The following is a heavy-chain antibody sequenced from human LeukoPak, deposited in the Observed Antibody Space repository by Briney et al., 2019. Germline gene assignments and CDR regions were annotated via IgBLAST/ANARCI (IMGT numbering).Heavy chain of an antibody. Sequence: GGSLRLSCAASGFTFSSYAMSWVRQAPGKGLEWVSAISGSGGSTYYADSVKGRFTISRDNSKNTLYLQMNSLRAEDTAVYYCAKDLGDIVVVPAAHPLFDYWGQGTLATVSS. J-gene: IGHJ4*02. CDR1: GFTFSSYA. CDR3: AKDLGDIVVVPAAHPLFDY. CDR2: ISGSGGST. D-gene: IGHD2-2*01. V-gene: IGHV3-23*01.